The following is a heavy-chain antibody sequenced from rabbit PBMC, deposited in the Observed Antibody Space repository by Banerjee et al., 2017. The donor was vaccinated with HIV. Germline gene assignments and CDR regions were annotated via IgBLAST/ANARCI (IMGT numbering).Heavy chain of an antibody. CDR1: GFSFSSSYW. CDR2: IYTGSGSA. D-gene: IGHD3-1*01. CDR3: ARNGNL. J-gene: IGHJ4*01. V-gene: IGHV1S45*01. Sequence: QEQLVESGGGLVTLGGSLTLTCKASGFSFSSSYWICWVRQAPGKGLEWIACIYTGSGSALYVSWAKGRFTISKTSSTTVTLQMTSLTAADTATYFCARNGNLWGQGTLVTVS.